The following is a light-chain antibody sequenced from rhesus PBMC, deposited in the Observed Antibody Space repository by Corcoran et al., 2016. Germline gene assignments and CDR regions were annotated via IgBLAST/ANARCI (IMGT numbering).Light chain of an antibody. V-gene: IGKV2S20*01. Sequence: DIVMTQTPLSLPVTPGEPASISCRSSQSLLDSEDGNTYLEWYLQKPGQSPHPLIYEVSNRPSGVPDRFSGSGSDTDFTLKSSRVEAEDVGVYYCMQGIEYPFTFGPGTKLDIK. J-gene: IGKJ3*01. CDR1: QSLLDSEDGNTY. CDR3: MQGIEYPFT. CDR2: EVS.